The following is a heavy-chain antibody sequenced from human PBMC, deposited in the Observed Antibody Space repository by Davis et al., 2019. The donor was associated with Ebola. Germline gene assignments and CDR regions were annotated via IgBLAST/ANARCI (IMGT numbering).Heavy chain of an antibody. CDR2: ISYDGSNK. J-gene: IGHJ4*02. D-gene: IGHD6-13*01. V-gene: IGHV3-30*18. Sequence: GESLKISCAASGFTFSSYGMHWVRQAPGKGLEWVAVISYDGSNKYYADSVKGRFTISRDNSKNTLYLQMNSLRAEDTAVYYCAKDGGQQLEVYYFDYWGQGTLVTVSS. CDR1: GFTFSSYG. CDR3: AKDGGQQLEVYYFDY.